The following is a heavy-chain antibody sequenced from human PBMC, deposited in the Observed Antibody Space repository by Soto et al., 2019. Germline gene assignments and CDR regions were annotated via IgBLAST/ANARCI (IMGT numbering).Heavy chain of an antibody. CDR2: IYYSGST. V-gene: IGHV4-59*08. Sequence: PPETLSLTCSVSGGSISGYYWSWIRQTPEKGLEWIGYIYYSGSTNYNPSLKSRVTISVDTSKNQFSLKLSSVTAADTAVYYCARQQTYYYGSGSPRDENWFDPWGQGTLVTVSS. CDR3: ARQQTYYYGSGSPRDENWFDP. CDR1: GGSISGYY. J-gene: IGHJ5*02. D-gene: IGHD3-10*01.